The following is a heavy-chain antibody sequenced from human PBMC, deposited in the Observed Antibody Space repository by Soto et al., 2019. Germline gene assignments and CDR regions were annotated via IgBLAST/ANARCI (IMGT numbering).Heavy chain of an antibody. CDR3: ARNGYTYVMDF. J-gene: IGHJ6*02. CDR1: GGSTSSGGFY. D-gene: IGHD5-18*01. V-gene: IGHV4-31*03. Sequence: SETLSLTCTVSGGSTSSGGFYWSWIRQHPGKGREGIGYIYYSGISYYNPSLKSRVSISLDTSRNQFSMTLNSVTAADTAVYYCARNGYTYVMDFWGQGETATVPS. CDR2: IYYSGIS.